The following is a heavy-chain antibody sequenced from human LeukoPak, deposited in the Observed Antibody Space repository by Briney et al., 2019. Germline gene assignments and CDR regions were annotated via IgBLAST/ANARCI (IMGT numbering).Heavy chain of an antibody. J-gene: IGHJ4*02. CDR2: ISSSSSYI. CDR1: GFTFSSYS. CDR3: ARDLQVVAAAGRLVDY. D-gene: IGHD6-13*01. V-gene: IGHV3-21*01. Sequence: GSLRLSCAASGFTFSSYSMNWVRQAPGKGLEWVSSISSSSSYIYYADSVKGRFTISRDNAKNSLYLQMNSLRAEDTAVYYCARDLQVVAAAGRLVDYWGQGTLVTVSS.